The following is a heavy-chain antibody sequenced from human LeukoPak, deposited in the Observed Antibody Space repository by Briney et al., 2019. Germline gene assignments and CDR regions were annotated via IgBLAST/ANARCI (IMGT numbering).Heavy chain of an antibody. CDR2: IYYSGST. D-gene: IGHD1-26*01. V-gene: IGHV4-31*03. CDR3: AMGRSPGWFDP. CDR1: GGSISSGSYY. Sequence: SQTLSLTCTVSGGSISSGSYYWSWIRQHPGKGLEWIGYIYYSGSTYYNPSLKSRVTISVDTSKNQFSLKLSSVTAADTAVYYCAMGRSPGWFDPWGQGTLVTVSS. J-gene: IGHJ5*02.